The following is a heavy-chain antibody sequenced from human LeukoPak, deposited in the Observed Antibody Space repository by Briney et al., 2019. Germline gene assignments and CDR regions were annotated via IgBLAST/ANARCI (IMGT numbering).Heavy chain of an antibody. J-gene: IGHJ3*02. D-gene: IGHD1-7*01. Sequence: PSETLCLTCGVSGGSISGYYWTWIRQPAGKGLEWIGRVYTSGSTHYNTSLKTRLTMSVDTSKNQFSLKLSSVTAADTAVYYCARLITGTTTAFDIWGQGTMVTVSS. V-gene: IGHV4-4*07. CDR2: VYTSGST. CDR1: GGSISGYY. CDR3: ARLITGTTTAFDI.